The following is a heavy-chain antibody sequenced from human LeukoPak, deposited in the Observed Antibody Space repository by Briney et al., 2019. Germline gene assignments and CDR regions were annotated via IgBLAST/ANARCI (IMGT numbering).Heavy chain of an antibody. CDR3: ARGRIPTDY. V-gene: IGHV4-59*01. CDR2: IYYSGST. CDR1: GGSFSDYY. D-gene: IGHD2/OR15-2a*01. Sequence: SETLSLTCAVSGGSFSDYYWSWIRQPPGKGLEWIGYIYYSGSTNFNPSLKSRVTISVDTSKNQFSLKLRSVTAADTAVYYCARGRIPTDYWGQGTLVTVSS. J-gene: IGHJ4*02.